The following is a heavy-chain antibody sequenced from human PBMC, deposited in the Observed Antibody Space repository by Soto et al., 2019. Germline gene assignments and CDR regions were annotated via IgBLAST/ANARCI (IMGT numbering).Heavy chain of an antibody. CDR2: IYYDGNT. CDR3: ARSSIEPRVFMYPFDS. V-gene: IGHV4-39*01. CDR1: RDSITSNSLY. D-gene: IGHD6-6*01. Sequence: PSETLSLTCTLSRDSITSNSLYWGSISQPPGKGLECIANIYYDGNTYYNPSLKSRVAISLDTSKNQFSLRLNSVTAADTAVYYCARSSIEPRVFMYPFDSWGQGTLVTVS. J-gene: IGHJ4*02.